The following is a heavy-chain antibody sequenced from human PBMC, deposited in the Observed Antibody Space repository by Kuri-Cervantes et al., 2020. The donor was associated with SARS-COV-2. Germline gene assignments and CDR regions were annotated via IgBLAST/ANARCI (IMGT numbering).Heavy chain of an antibody. CDR3: AAASGHLVPYHFYMDV. J-gene: IGHJ6*03. V-gene: IGHV1-58*02. Sequence: SVKVSCKASGFTFTNSAIQWVRQARGQRLEWIGWTVVASGTTNYAQSFQERVTITRDMSTSTVYMELSSLRSEDTAVYYCAAASGHLVPYHFYMDVWGKGTTVTVSS. D-gene: IGHD6-6*01. CDR2: TVVASGTT. CDR1: GFTFTNSA.